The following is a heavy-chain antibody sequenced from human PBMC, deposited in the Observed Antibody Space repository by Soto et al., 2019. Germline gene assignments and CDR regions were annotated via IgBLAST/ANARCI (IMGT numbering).Heavy chain of an antibody. CDR1: GYTFTGYY. J-gene: IGHJ5*02. Sequence: AASVKVSCKASGYTFTGYYMHWVRQAPGQGLEWKGWINPNSGGTNYAQKFQGRVTMTRDTSISTAYMELSRLRSDDTAVYYCARVIPGAEAWFDPWGQGTLVTVSS. V-gene: IGHV1-2*02. D-gene: IGHD2-2*01. CDR2: INPNSGGT. CDR3: ARVIPGAEAWFDP.